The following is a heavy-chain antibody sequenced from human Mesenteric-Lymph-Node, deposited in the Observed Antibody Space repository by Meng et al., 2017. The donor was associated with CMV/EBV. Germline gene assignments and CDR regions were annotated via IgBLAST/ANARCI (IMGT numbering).Heavy chain of an antibody. V-gene: IGHV3-30*04. J-gene: IGHJ3*02. CDR1: FTFSRYA. CDR3: AREGAWSGYPGAAFDI. CDR2: ISYDGSNK. Sequence: FTFSRYAMHWVRQAPGKGLEWVAVISYDGSNKYYADSVKGRFTISRDNSKNTLYLQMNSLRAEDTAVYYCAREGAWSGYPGAAFDIWGQGTMVTVSS. D-gene: IGHD3-3*01.